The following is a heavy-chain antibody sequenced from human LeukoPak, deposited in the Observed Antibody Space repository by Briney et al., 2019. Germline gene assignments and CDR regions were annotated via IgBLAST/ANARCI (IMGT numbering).Heavy chain of an antibody. Sequence: SETLSLTCTVSGGSISSSSYYWGWIRQPPGKGLEWIGSIYYSGSTYYNPSLKSRVTISVDTSKNQFSLKLSSVTAADTAVYYCASLEYSGYDLVYWGQGTLVTVSS. CDR1: GGSISSSSYY. J-gene: IGHJ4*02. CDR3: ASLEYSGYDLVY. V-gene: IGHV4-39*07. CDR2: IYYSGST. D-gene: IGHD5-12*01.